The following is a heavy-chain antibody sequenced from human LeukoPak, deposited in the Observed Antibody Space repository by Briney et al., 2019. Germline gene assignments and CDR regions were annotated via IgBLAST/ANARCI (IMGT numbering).Heavy chain of an antibody. J-gene: IGHJ4*02. CDR3: ASQEGQQLVDY. Sequence: SETLSLTCAVSGYSISSGYYWGWIRQPPGKGLEWIGSIYHSGSTYYNPSLKSRVTISVDTSKNQFSLKLSSVTAADTAVYYCASQEGQQLVDYWGQGTLVTVST. D-gene: IGHD6-13*01. CDR2: IYHSGST. V-gene: IGHV4-38-2*01. CDR1: GYSISSGYY.